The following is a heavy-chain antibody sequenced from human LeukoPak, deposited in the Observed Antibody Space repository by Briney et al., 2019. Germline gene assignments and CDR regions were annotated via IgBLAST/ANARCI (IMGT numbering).Heavy chain of an antibody. Sequence: PGGSLRLSCAASGFTFSTYWMHWVRQAQGKGLVGVAQINSDGSSTSYADSVKGRFTISRDNAKNTLYLQMINLRAEDTAVYYCGSLTVVAKDHWGQGTLVTVSS. CDR2: INSDGSST. CDR1: GFTFSTYW. D-gene: IGHD3-22*01. J-gene: IGHJ4*02. CDR3: GSLTVVAKDH. V-gene: IGHV3-74*01.